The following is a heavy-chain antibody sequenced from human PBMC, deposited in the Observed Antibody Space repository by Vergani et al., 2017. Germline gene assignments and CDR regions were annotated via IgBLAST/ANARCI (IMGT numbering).Heavy chain of an antibody. Sequence: EVQLLESGGGLVQPGGSLRLSCAASGFTFSSYAMSWVRQAPGKGLEWVSAISGSGGSTYYADSVKGRFTISRDNSKNTLYLQMNSLRAEDTAVYYCAKSTGTTFSEYNWFDPWGQGTLVTVSS. CDR1: GFTFSSYA. V-gene: IGHV3-23*01. CDR2: ISGSGGST. CDR3: AKSTGTTFSEYNWFDP. D-gene: IGHD1-7*01. J-gene: IGHJ5*02.